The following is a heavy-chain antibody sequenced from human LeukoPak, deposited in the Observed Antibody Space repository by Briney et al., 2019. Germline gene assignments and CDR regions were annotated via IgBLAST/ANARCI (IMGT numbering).Heavy chain of an antibody. CDR1: GGSISSYY. V-gene: IGHV4-59*01. D-gene: IGHD2-2*01. Sequence: PSETLSLTCTVSGGSISSYYWSWFRQPPGKGLEWIGYIYYSGSTNYNPSLKSRVTISVDTSKNQFSLKLSSVTAADTAVYYRSRAKYCSSTSCLNWFDPWGQGTLVTVSS. J-gene: IGHJ5*02. CDR3: SRAKYCSSTSCLNWFDP. CDR2: IYYSGST.